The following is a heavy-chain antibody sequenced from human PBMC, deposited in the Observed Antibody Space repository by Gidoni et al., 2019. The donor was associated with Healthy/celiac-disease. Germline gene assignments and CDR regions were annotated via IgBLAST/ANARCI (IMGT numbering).Heavy chain of an antibody. CDR3: AKDQSSGWADAFDI. Sequence: EVQLLESGGGLGQPGGSLRRSCSASGFPFSSYAMSWVRQAPGKGLEWVSAISGSGGSTYSADSVKGRFTISRDNSKNTLYLQMNSLRAEDTAVYYCAKDQSSGWADAFDIWGQGTMVTVSS. J-gene: IGHJ3*02. CDR1: GFPFSSYA. CDR2: ISGSGGST. D-gene: IGHD6-19*01. V-gene: IGHV3-23*01.